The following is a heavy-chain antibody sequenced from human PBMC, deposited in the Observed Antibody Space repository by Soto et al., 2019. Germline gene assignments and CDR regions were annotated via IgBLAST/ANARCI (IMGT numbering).Heavy chain of an antibody. CDR3: ARGGEYYYYGMDV. V-gene: IGHV4-59*01. CDR1: GGSISSYY. CDR2: IYYSGST. D-gene: IGHD2-21*01. J-gene: IGHJ6*02. Sequence: QVQLQESGPGLVKPSETLSLTCTVSGGSISSYYWSWIRQPPGKGLEWIGYIYYSGSTNYNPSLKSRVTISVDTSKNQFSLKLSSVTAADTAVYYCARGGEYYYYGMDVWGQGTTVTGSS.